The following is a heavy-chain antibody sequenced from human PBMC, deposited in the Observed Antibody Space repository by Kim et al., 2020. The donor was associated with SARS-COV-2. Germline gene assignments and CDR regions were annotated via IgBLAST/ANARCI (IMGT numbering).Heavy chain of an antibody. CDR1: GFTFSNHW. J-gene: IGHJ3*02. Sequence: GGSLRLSCAASGFTFSNHWMSWVRQAPGKGLEWVANIKRDGTDKYCVGSVEGRFTISRDNAKSSLYLQMNSLRPEDTAVYYCARDSGGYHKSNAFDIWGQGTVVTVSS. D-gene: IGHD5-12*01. CDR3: ARDSGGYHKSNAFDI. V-gene: IGHV3-7*01. CDR2: IKRDGTDK.